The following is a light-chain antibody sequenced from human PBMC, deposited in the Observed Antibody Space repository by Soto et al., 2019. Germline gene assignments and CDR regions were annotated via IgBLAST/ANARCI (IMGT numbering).Light chain of an antibody. V-gene: IGKV1-5*03. CDR1: QSFSTW. Sequence: DIQLTQSPSTLSASVGDIVTITCRGSQSFSTWMAWYQQKPGKAPDLLFYRTSSLGRGVPSRFSGSGSGTEFTLTISSLQPDDYATYYCQQYNSDAFYTFGQGTKLEIK. CDR3: QQYNSDAFYT. CDR2: RTS. J-gene: IGKJ2*01.